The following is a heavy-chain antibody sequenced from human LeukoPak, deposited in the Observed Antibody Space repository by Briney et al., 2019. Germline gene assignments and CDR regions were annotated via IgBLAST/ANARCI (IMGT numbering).Heavy chain of an antibody. CDR1: GFTFSSYS. V-gene: IGHV3-48*01. CDR3: AREMVTFGGGDWGSDY. CDR2: ISSSSSTI. J-gene: IGHJ4*02. Sequence: GGSLRLSCAASGFTFSSYSMNWVRQAPGKGLEWVSYISSSSSTIYYADSVKGRFTISRDNAKNSLYLQMNSLRAEDTAVYYCAREMVTFGGGDWGSDYWGQGTLVTVSS. D-gene: IGHD3-16*01.